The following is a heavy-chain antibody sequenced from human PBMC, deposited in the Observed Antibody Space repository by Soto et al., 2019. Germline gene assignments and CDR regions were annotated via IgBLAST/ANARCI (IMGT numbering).Heavy chain of an antibody. CDR3: ARESVATITDPLYYYYGMDV. D-gene: IGHD5-12*01. J-gene: IGHJ6*02. Sequence: EVQLVESGGGLVQPGGSLRLSCAASGFTFSSSWMHWVRQGPGKGLVWVSRINSDGSSTKYVDSVQGRFTISRDNAKNTLYLQMNSLRAEDTAVYYCARESVATITDPLYYYYGMDVWGQGTTVTVSS. CDR2: INSDGSST. CDR1: GFTFSSSW. V-gene: IGHV3-74*01.